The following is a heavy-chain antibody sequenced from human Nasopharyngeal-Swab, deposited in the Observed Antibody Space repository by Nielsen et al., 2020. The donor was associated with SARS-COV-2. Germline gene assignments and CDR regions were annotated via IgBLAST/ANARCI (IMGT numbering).Heavy chain of an antibody. Sequence: VRQVPGKGLEYLSAVSGDGVTTHYADSLKGRFTISRDNSKNTVYLQLGSLTAEDMAVYFCARGTPGIPGVDYWGQGTLVTVSS. J-gene: IGHJ4*02. D-gene: IGHD2-8*02. CDR3: ARGTPGIPGVDY. V-gene: IGHV3-64*02. CDR2: VSGDGVTT.